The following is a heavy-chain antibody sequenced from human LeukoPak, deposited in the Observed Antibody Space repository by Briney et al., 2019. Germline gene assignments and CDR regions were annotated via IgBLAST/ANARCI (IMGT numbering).Heavy chain of an antibody. CDR2: INPNSGGT. CDR3: ARDPHLYYYDSSGYYYLS. D-gene: IGHD3-22*01. J-gene: IGHJ3*01. V-gene: IGHV1-2*02. CDR1: GYTFTGYY. Sequence: ASVKVSCKASGYTFTGYYMHWVRQAPGQGLEWMGWINPNSGGTNYAQKLQGRVTMTTDTSTSTAYMELRSLRSDDTAVYYCARDPHLYYYDSSGYYYLSWGQGTMVTVSS.